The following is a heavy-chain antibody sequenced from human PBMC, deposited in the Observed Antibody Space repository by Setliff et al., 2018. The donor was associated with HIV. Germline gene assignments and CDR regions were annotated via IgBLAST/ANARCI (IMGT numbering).Heavy chain of an antibody. Sequence: GSLRLSCEASGFTFSDYDFHWVRQAAGKGLEWVSAIGTGGDTYYVDSVKGRFTISRDNAKNSLYLQMNSLRAEDTAVYYCARDDHGALMGVIIRYYYMDVWGKGATVTVSS. CDR3: ARDDHGALMGVIIRYYYMDV. J-gene: IGHJ6*03. V-gene: IGHV3-13*01. CDR1: GFTFSDYD. CDR2: IGTGGDT. D-gene: IGHD3-10*01.